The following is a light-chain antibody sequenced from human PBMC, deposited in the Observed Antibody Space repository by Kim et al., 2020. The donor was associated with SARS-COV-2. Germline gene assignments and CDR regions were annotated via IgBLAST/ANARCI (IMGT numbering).Light chain of an antibody. CDR3: QAWDRSTVV. Sequence: SYELTQPPSVSVSPGQTASITCSGDKLGDKYACXYQQRPGQSPILVIYQDKKRPSGIPERFSGSNSGNTATLTISGTQALDEADYYCQAWDRSTVVFGGG. V-gene: IGLV3-1*01. CDR2: QDK. J-gene: IGLJ2*01. CDR1: KLGDKY.